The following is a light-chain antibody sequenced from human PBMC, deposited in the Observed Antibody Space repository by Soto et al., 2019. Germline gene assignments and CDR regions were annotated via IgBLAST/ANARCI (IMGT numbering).Light chain of an antibody. CDR1: KSVLYSSNSKNY. J-gene: IGKJ1*01. V-gene: IGKV4-1*01. CDR3: QQYSSTPPT. CDR2: WAS. Sequence: DIVMTQSPDSLAVSLGERATINCKSSKSVLYSSNSKNYLAWYQQKPGQPPKLLIYWASTRESGVPDRFSGSGSGTDFTLTISSLQAEDLSVYYCQQYSSTPPTFGQGTKLQIK.